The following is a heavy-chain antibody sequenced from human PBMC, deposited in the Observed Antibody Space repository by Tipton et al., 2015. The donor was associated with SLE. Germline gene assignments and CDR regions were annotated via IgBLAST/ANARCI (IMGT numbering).Heavy chain of an antibody. CDR1: GFTFSSYS. V-gene: IGHV3-48*01. Sequence: SLRLSCAASGFTFSSYSMNWVRQAPGKGLEWVSYISSSSSAIYYADSVKGRFTISRDNAKNSLYLQMNSLRAEDTAVYYCARGAMIVPGAFDIWGQGTMVTVSS. CDR3: ARGAMIVPGAFDI. D-gene: IGHD3-22*01. CDR2: ISSSSSAI. J-gene: IGHJ3*02.